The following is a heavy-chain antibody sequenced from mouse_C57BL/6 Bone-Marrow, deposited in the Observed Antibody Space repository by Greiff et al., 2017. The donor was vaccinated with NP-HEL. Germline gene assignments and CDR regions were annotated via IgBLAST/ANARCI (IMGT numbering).Heavy chain of an antibody. D-gene: IGHD5-1*01. CDR2: IDPENGDT. V-gene: IGHV14-4*01. CDR3: TTWSTSWFAY. CDR1: GFNIKDDY. Sequence: EVKLMESGAELVRPGASVKLSCTASGFNIKDDYMHWVKQRPEQGLEWIGWIDPENGDTEYASKFQGKATITADTSSNTAYLQLSSLTSEDTAVYYCTTWSTSWFAYWGQGTLVTVSA. J-gene: IGHJ3*01.